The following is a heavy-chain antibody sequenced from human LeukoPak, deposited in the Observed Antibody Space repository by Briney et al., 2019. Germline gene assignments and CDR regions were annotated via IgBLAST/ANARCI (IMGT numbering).Heavy chain of an antibody. J-gene: IGHJ5*02. Sequence: ASVRVSCKTSGYSFTDYYIHWVRQAPGQGLEWMAWINTKTGRTSSARKFQGRVTMTRDPSITIVYMDMAWLTSDDTAIYFCARADFIDAGPYLIGPWGQGTLVTVSS. CDR2: INTKTGRT. CDR1: GYSFTDYY. CDR3: ARADFIDAGPYLIGP. D-gene: IGHD3-3*01. V-gene: IGHV1-2*02.